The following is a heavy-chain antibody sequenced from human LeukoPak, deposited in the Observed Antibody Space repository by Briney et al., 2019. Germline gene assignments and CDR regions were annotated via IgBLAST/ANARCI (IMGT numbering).Heavy chain of an antibody. Sequence: GGSLRLSCAASGFAFNTHGMHWVRQAPDKGLEWVAVIWYDGSDRYYADSVKGRFTISRDNSKNTLYLQMNSLRAEDTAVYYCARDERACYFDYWGQGTLVTVSS. J-gene: IGHJ4*02. V-gene: IGHV3-33*01. CDR3: ARDERACYFDY. CDR1: GFAFNTHG. CDR2: IWYDGSDR.